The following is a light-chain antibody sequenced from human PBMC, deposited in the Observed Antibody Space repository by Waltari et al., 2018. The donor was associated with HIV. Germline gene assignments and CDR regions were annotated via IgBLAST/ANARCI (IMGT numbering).Light chain of an antibody. J-gene: IGLJ2*01. CDR1: KLGDQY. V-gene: IGLV3-1*01. Sequence: SYELTQPPSVSVSPGQTASITCPGAKLGDQYACWYQQKPGQSPVLVIYQDSKRPSGIPERFSGSNSGNTATLTISGTQAMDEADYYCQAWDSSTVVFGGGTKLTVL. CDR3: QAWDSSTVV. CDR2: QDS.